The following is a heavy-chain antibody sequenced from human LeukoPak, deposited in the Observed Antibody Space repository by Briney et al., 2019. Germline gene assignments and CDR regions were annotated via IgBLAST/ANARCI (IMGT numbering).Heavy chain of an antibody. CDR1: GYTFTSYY. J-gene: IGHJ4*02. Sequence: ASVKVSCKASGYTFTSYYMHWVRQAPGQGLEWMGIINPSGGSTSYAQKFQGRVTMTRDMSTSTVYMELSSLRSEDTAVYYCARDLTIVGGWFGESNSILGVALDYWGQGTLVTVSS. D-gene: IGHD3-10*01. V-gene: IGHV1-46*01. CDR3: ARDLTIVGGWFGESNSILGVALDY. CDR2: INPSGGST.